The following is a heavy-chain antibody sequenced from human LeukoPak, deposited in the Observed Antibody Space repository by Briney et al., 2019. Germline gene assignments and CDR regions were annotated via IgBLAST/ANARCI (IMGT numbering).Heavy chain of an antibody. Sequence: GGSLRLSCAASGFTFSSYEMNWVRQAPGKGLEWVSYISSSGSTIYYADSVKGRFTISRDNAKNSLYLQMNSLRAEDTAVYYYARDGPDTAMVYYFDYWGQGTLVTVSS. D-gene: IGHD5-18*01. CDR3: ARDGPDTAMVYYFDY. CDR2: ISSSGSTI. V-gene: IGHV3-48*03. CDR1: GFTFSSYE. J-gene: IGHJ4*02.